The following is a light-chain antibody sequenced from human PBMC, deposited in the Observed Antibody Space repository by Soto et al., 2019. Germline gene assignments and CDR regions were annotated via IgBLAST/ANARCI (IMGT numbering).Light chain of an antibody. CDR3: QQRGDWPPIT. CDR2: DAS. J-gene: IGKJ5*01. Sequence: EIVLTQSPATLSMSPGERATLSCRASQSVSTFLAWYQQKPGQPPTLLIYDASNRTTGIPARFSGSGSGTDFTLTISSLEPEDFAVYYCQQRGDWPPITFGQGTRLEIK. V-gene: IGKV3-11*01. CDR1: QSVSTF.